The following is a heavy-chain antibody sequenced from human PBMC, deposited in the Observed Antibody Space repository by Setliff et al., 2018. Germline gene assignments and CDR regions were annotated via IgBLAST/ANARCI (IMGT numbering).Heavy chain of an antibody. J-gene: IGHJ5*01. CDR2: ILGGGGNGGRGT. CDR3: AKDRVPDNIWDFDS. CDR1: GFTFSSYS. Sequence: GSLRLSCAASGFTFSSYSMVWVRQAPGKGLQWVSGILGGGGNGGRGTIYADSVRGRFIISRDNSKNTLYLHMNSLRAEDTALYYCAKDRVPDNIWDFDSWGPGTLVTVSS. V-gene: IGHV3-23*01. D-gene: IGHD1-26*01.